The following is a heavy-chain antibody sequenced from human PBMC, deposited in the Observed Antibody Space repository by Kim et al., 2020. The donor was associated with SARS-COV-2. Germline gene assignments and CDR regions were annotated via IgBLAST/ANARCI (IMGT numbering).Heavy chain of an antibody. CDR2: KT. J-gene: IGHJ4*02. CDR3: ARDMNPTVYDY. D-gene: IGHD4-4*01. V-gene: IGHV1-3*01. Sequence: KTKDSQKFQGRVTITRDTPANTAYMDLRSLTFEDTAIYYCARDMNPTVYDYWGQGTLVTVSS.